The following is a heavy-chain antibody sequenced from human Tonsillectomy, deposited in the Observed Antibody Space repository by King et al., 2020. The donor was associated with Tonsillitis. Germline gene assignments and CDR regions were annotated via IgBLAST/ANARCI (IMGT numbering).Heavy chain of an antibody. CDR2: ISSSMRYI. Sequence: VQLVESGGGLVKPGGSLRLSCAASGFSFNTYDMNWVREAPGKGLEWVSSISSSMRYIYYTDSGKGRFTISRYNAKNSLYLQMNSLRVEDTAVYYCARVPGMIRRVNFASWGQGTLVTVSS. CDR3: ARVPGMIRRVNFAS. CDR1: GFSFNTYD. V-gene: IGHV3-21*01. J-gene: IGHJ4*02. D-gene: IGHD3-10*01.